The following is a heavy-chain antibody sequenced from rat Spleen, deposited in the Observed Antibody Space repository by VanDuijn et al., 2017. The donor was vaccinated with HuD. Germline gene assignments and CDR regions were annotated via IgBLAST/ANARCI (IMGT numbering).Heavy chain of an antibody. D-gene: IGHD1-2*01. Sequence: EVQLQESGPGLVKPSQSLSLTCSVTGYSITSTYRWNWIRKFPGNKMEWMGYISYSGSTGYNPSLKSRVSVTRDTSKNQFFMQLNSITTEYTATYYCARSDFYGSWRPFAYWGQGTLVTVSS. CDR2: ISYSGST. V-gene: IGHV3-1*01. J-gene: IGHJ3*01. CDR1: GYSITSTY. CDR3: ARSDFYGSWRPFAY.